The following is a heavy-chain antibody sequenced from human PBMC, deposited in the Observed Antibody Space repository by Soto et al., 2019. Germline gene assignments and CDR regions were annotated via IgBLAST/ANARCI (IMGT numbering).Heavy chain of an antibody. J-gene: IGHJ6*03. Sequence: ASVKVSCKASGYTFTSYAMHWVRQAPGQRLEWMGWINAGNGNTKYSQKFQGRVTITRDTSASTAYMELSSLRSEDTAVYYCARILDCSGGSCYFCPGMDVWGKGTTVTVSS. CDR1: GYTFTSYA. CDR3: ARILDCSGGSCYFCPGMDV. CDR2: INAGNGNT. D-gene: IGHD2-15*01. V-gene: IGHV1-3*01.